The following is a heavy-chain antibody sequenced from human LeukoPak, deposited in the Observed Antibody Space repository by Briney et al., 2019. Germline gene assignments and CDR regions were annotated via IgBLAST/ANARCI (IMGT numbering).Heavy chain of an antibody. Sequence: GASVKVSCKASGGTFSSYAISWVRQAPGQGLEWMGRIIPILGIANYAQKFQGRVTITADKSTSTAYMELSSLRSEDTAVYYCARDIHPAYCGGDCSNFDYWGQGTLVTVSS. D-gene: IGHD2-21*02. CDR2: IIPILGIA. J-gene: IGHJ4*02. V-gene: IGHV1-69*04. CDR3: ARDIHPAYCGGDCSNFDY. CDR1: GGTFSSYA.